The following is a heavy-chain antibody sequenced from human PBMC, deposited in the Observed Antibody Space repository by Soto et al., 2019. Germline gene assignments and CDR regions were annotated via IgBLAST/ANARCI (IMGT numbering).Heavy chain of an antibody. CDR1: GGSISSYY. Sequence: SETLSLTCTVSGGSISSYYWSWIRQPPGKGLEWIGYIYYSGSTNYNPSLKSRVTISVDTSKNQFSLKLSSVTAADTAVYYCARGLFPGGYYDSSGYYSWDYFDYWRQGTLVTVSS. V-gene: IGHV4-59*01. CDR3: ARGLFPGGYYDSSGYYSWDYFDY. J-gene: IGHJ4*02. D-gene: IGHD3-22*01. CDR2: IYYSGST.